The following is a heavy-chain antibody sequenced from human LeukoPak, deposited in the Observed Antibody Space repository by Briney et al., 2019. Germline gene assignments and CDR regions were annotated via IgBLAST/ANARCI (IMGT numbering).Heavy chain of an antibody. CDR2: ISGSGGST. D-gene: IGHD5-24*01. J-gene: IGHJ6*02. CDR1: GFTFSSYA. Sequence: GGSLRLSCPASGFTFSSYAMSWVRQAPGKGLEWVSAISGSGGSTYYADSVKGRFTISRDNSKNTLYLQMNSLRAEDTAVYYCAKGMATGKQYCSYYYGRDVWGQGTTDTVSS. CDR3: AKGMATGKQYCSYYYGRDV. V-gene: IGHV3-23*01.